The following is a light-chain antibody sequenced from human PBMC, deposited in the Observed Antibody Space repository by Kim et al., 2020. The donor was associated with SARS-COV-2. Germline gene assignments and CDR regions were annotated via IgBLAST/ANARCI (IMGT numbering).Light chain of an antibody. CDR3: QQYGSSPRVYT. CDR1: QSVSSSY. Sequence: PGERATLSCRASQSVSSSYLAWYQHKPGQAPRLLIYGASSRATGIPDRFSGSGSGTDFTLTISRLEPEDFAVYYCQQYGSSPRVYTFGQGTKLEI. J-gene: IGKJ2*01. CDR2: GAS. V-gene: IGKV3-20*01.